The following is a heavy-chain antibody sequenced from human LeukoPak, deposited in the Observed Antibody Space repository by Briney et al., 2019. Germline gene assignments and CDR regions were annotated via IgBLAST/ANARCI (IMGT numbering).Heavy chain of an antibody. J-gene: IGHJ4*02. CDR1: GFTFSSYA. CDR2: ISYDGSNK. D-gene: IGHD2-2*02. Sequence: PGGSLRLSCAASGFTFSSYAMHWVHQAPGKGLEWVAVISYDGSNKYYADSVKGRFTISRDNSKNTPYLQMNSLRAEDTAVYYCARSVVVPAAIGYWGQGTLVTVSS. CDR3: ARSVVVPAAIGY. V-gene: IGHV3-30-3*01.